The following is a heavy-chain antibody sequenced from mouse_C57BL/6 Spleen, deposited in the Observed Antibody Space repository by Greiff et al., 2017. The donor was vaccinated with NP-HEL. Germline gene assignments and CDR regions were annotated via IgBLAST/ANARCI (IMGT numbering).Heavy chain of an antibody. CDR3: ARNSNYGAWFAY. CDR1: GFTFSDYG. V-gene: IGHV5-17*01. J-gene: IGHJ3*01. Sequence: EVQGVESGGGLVKPGGSLKLSCAASGFTFSDYGMHWVRQAPEKGLEWVAYISSGSSTIYYADTVKGRFTISRDNAKNTLFLQMTSLRSEDTAMYYCARNSNYGAWFAYWGQGTLVTVSA. D-gene: IGHD2-5*01. CDR2: ISSGSSTI.